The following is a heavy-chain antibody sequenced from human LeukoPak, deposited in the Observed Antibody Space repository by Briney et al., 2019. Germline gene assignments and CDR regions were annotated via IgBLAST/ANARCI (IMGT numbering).Heavy chain of an antibody. CDR2: INPNSGGT. V-gene: IGHV1-2*02. J-gene: IGHJ4*02. Sequence: ASVKVSCKASGYTFTGYYMNWVRQAPGQGPEWMGWINPNSGGTKYAQKFQGRVTMTRDTSISTAYMELSRLRSDDTAVYYCARATPYSSDAMYYFDYWGQGTLVTVSS. CDR3: ARATPYSSDAMYYFDY. CDR1: GYTFTGYY. D-gene: IGHD6-19*01.